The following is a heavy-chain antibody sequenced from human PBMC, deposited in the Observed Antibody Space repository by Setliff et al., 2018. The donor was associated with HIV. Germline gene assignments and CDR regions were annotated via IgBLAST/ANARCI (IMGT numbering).Heavy chain of an antibody. CDR3: ASRIYYYDSNNFLREEGFDP. J-gene: IGHJ5*02. CDR2: IHYDERT. V-gene: IGHV4-39*01. D-gene: IGHD3-22*01. CDR1: GDSASNSRYY. Sequence: KPSETLSLTCTASGDSASNSRYYWAWIRQPPGKGLEYIGSIHYDERTYYNPSLKSRVTISLDTSKNQFSLNLTSVTAADTAVYYCASRIYYYDSNNFLREEGFDPWGQGTLVTVSS.